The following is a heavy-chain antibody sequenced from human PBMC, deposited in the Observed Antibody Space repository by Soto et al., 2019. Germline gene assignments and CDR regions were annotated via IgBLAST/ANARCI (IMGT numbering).Heavy chain of an antibody. V-gene: IGHV4-59*08. J-gene: IGHJ1*01. D-gene: IGHD3-9*01. Sequence: PSETLSLTCTVSGGSISSYYWSWIRQPPGKGLEWIGYIYYSGSTNYNPSLKSRVTISVDTSKNQFSLKLSSVTAADTAVYYCARHYDILTGALQNWGQGTLVTVSS. CDR3: ARHYDILTGALQN. CDR1: GGSISSYY. CDR2: IYYSGST.